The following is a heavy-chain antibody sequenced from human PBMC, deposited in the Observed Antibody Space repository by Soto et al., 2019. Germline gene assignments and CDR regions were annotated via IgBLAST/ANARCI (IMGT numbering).Heavy chain of an antibody. CDR2: ISGGGDTT. Sequence: EVQLLESGGGLVQPGGSLRPSCAASGFTFNNYAMTWVRQAPGKGLEWVSAISGGGDTTSYADSVKGRFTVSRDGSKNTLYLQMSRLRAEDTALYYCAKGRGGSGSLTPRVDCWGQGTLVTVSS. J-gene: IGHJ4*02. V-gene: IGHV3-23*01. CDR3: AKGRGGSGSLTPRVDC. D-gene: IGHD3-10*01. CDR1: GFTFNNYA.